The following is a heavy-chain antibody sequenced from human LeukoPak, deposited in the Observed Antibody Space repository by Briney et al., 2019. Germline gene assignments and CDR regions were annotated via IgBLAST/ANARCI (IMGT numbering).Heavy chain of an antibody. V-gene: IGHV1-2*02. CDR1: GYTFTGHY. CDR2: IHPNTGGT. CDR3: ARAGVWDYSDSSGYHNGAFDI. Sequence: ASVKVSCKASGYTFTGHYIHWVRQAPGQGLEWMGWIHPNTGGTKYAQKFQGRVTMTRDTSSSTAYMELSRLRSDDTAVYYCARAGVWDYSDSSGYHNGAFDIWGQGTMVTVSS. J-gene: IGHJ3*02. D-gene: IGHD3-22*01.